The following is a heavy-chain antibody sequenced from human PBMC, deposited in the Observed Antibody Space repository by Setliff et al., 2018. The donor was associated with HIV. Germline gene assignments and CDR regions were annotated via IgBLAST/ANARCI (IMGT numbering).Heavy chain of an antibody. V-gene: IGHV3-48*01. CDR3: ARGGASRPDY. CDR2: LSHTSSTT. J-gene: IGHJ4*02. D-gene: IGHD3-16*01. CDR1: GFTFSNYA. Sequence: GGSLRLSCAASGFTFSNYAMHWVRQAPGKGLEWVAYLSHTSSTTAYRDSVKGRFTISRDNAKRVLYLQMNSLRAEDTAVYYCARGGASRPDYWGRGTLVTVSS.